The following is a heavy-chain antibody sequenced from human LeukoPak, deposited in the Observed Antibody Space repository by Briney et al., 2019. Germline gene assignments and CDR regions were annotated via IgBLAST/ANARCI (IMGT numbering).Heavy chain of an antibody. CDR2: IYHSGST. Sequence: SQTLSLTCAVSGGSISSGGYSWSWIRQPPGKGLEWIGYIYHSGSTYYNPSLKSRVTISVDRSKNQSSLKLSSVTAADTAVYYCARGVAPLFDYWAREPWSPSPQ. D-gene: IGHD2-15*01. CDR1: GGSISSGGYS. V-gene: IGHV4-30-2*01. CDR3: ARGVAPLFDY. J-gene: IGHJ4*02.